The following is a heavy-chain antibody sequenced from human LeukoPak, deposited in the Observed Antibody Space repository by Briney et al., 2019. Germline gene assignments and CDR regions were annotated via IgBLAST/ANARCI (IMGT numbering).Heavy chain of an antibody. D-gene: IGHD3-22*01. CDR3: ARIYYDSSGPLGGY. CDR2: ISSSGSTI. CDR1: GFTFSSYG. J-gene: IGHJ4*02. Sequence: GGSLRLSCAASGFTFSSYGMTWVRQAPGKGLEWVSYISSSGSTIYYADSVKGRFTISRDNAKNSLYLQMNSLRAEDTAVYYCARIYYDSSGPLGGYWGQGTLVTVSS. V-gene: IGHV3-48*04.